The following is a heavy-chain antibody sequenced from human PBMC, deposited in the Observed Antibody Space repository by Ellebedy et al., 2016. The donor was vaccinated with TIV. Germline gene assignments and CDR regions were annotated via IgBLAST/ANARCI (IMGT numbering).Heavy chain of an antibody. D-gene: IGHD3-16*01. Sequence: GESLKISCVASGFTASDNYMSWVRQAPGKGLEWVSIIYGDGTTFYADSVKGRLTISRDNAKNSLYLQMNSLRAEDTAVYYCARGVSSYGVWGQGTTVTVSS. J-gene: IGHJ6*02. CDR1: GFTASDNY. CDR3: ARGVSSYGV. V-gene: IGHV3-53*01. CDR2: IYGDGTT.